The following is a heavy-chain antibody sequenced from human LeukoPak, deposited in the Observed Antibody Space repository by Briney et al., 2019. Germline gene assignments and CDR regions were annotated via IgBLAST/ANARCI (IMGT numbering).Heavy chain of an antibody. CDR1: GDSITSSY. V-gene: IGHV4-59*08. Sequence: PSETLSLTCTVSGDSITSSYWSWVRQPPGKGLEWIGHIHYSGTTNYNPSLKSRVTTSLDKSKNQFSLSLSSVTAADTAVYYCARHWRGDAYNYRFDPWGQGTLVTVSS. D-gene: IGHD5-24*01. J-gene: IGHJ5*02. CDR2: IHYSGTT. CDR3: ARHWRGDAYNYRFDP.